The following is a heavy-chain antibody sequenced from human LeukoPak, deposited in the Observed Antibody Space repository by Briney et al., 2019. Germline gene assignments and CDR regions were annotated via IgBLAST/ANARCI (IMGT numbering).Heavy chain of an antibody. CDR1: GFTFSSYW. Sequence: GGSLRLSCAASGFTFSSYWMNWVRQAPGKGLEWVSGVSGSGRSTYYADSVKGRFTISRDNSKNTLYLQMNSLRVEDTAVYYCAKASDSSGYYEGYFQHWGQGTLVTVSS. D-gene: IGHD3-22*01. CDR3: AKASDSSGYYEGYFQH. V-gene: IGHV3-23*01. CDR2: VSGSGRST. J-gene: IGHJ1*01.